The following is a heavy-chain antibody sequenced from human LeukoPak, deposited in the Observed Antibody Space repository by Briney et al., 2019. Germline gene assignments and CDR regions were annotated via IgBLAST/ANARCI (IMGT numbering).Heavy chain of an antibody. CDR3: ARVDFYYDSSGYVGEYFLH. D-gene: IGHD3-22*01. CDR2: ISSSATNI. J-gene: IGHJ1*01. Sequence: PGGSLRLSCAASGFTFSSYAMSWVRQAPGKGLEWLSYISSSATNIQYADSVRGRFTISRDNAKNSLYLQMNRLRDEDTAVYYCARVDFYYDSSGYVGEYFLHWGQGTLVAVSS. V-gene: IGHV3-48*02. CDR1: GFTFSSYA.